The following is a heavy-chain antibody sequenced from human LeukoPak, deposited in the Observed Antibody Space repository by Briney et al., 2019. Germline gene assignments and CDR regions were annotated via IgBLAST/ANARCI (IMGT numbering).Heavy chain of an antibody. D-gene: IGHD1-26*01. V-gene: IGHV3-21*01. CDR2: ISASSIYI. Sequence: GGSLRLSCAASGFTFSNYNTNWVRQRPGKGLEWVSSISASSIYIYYADSVKGRFTISRDNAKNSVYLQMNGLRAEDTAMYYCARDQTTRASGTYYSWFDPWGQGTLVTVSS. J-gene: IGHJ5*02. CDR1: GFTFSNYN. CDR3: ARDQTTRASGTYYSWFDP.